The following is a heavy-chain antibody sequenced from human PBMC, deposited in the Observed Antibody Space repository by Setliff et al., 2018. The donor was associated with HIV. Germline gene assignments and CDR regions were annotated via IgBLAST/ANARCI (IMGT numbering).Heavy chain of an antibody. CDR3: AREGEYYDSSGYYVHLPHAFDI. D-gene: IGHD3-22*01. CDR1: GFTFSSYS. V-gene: IGHV3-21*01. Sequence: KPGGSLRLSCAASGFTFSSYSMNWVRQAPGKGLEWVSSISSSSSYIYYADSVKGRFTISRDNAKNSLYLQMNSLRAEDTAVYYCAREGEYYDSSGYYVHLPHAFDIWGQGTMVTVSS. J-gene: IGHJ3*02. CDR2: ISSSSSYI.